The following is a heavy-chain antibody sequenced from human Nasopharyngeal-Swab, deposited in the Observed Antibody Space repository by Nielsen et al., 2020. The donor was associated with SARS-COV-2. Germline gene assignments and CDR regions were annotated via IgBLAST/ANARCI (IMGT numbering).Heavy chain of an antibody. CDR1: GFTFTTSA. V-gene: IGHV1-58*01. J-gene: IGHJ4*02. D-gene: IGHD3-22*01. Sequence: SVKVSCKASGFTFTTSAVQWVRQARGQRLEWIGWIVVGSGNTNYAQKFQERVTITRDMSTSTAYMELSSLGSEDTAVYYCAAGSAYYDSSDNTFDYWGQGTLVTVSS. CDR3: AAGSAYYDSSDNTFDY. CDR2: IVVGSGNT.